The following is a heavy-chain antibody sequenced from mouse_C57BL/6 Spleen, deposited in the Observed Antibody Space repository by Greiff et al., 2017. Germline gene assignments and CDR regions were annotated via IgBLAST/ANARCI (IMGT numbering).Heavy chain of an antibody. CDR1: GFNIKDYY. CDR2: IDPEDGDT. D-gene: IGHD1-1*01. J-gene: IGHJ2*01. V-gene: IGHV14-1*01. Sequence: VQLKESGAELVRPGASVKLSCTASGFNIKDYYMHWVKQRPEQGLEWIGRIDPEDGDTEYAPKFQGKATMTADTSSNTAYLQLSSLTSEDTAVYYCTKGGYYGSATGDYWGQGTTLTVSS. CDR3: TKGGYYGSATGDY.